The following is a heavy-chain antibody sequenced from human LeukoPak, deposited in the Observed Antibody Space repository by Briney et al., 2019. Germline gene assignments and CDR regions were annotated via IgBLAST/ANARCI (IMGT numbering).Heavy chain of an antibody. J-gene: IGHJ4*02. V-gene: IGHV3-23*01. D-gene: IGHD3-9*01. Sequence: GASLRLSCAASGFIFRNYAMYWVRQAPGKGLEWVSAISGRSDNTYYADSVKGRFTLSRDSSKNTLYLQMNSLRADDTAVYYCAKWGDYDVLTGYYVSDFWGQGTLVTVSS. CDR2: ISGRSDNT. CDR1: GFIFRNYA. CDR3: AKWGDYDVLTGYYVSDF.